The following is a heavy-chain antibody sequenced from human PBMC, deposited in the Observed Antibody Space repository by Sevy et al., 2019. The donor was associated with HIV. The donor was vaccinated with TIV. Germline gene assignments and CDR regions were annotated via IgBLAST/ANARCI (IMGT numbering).Heavy chain of an antibody. CDR1: GYSFTNHA. J-gene: IGHJ4*02. V-gene: IGHV1-3*01. D-gene: IGHD3-3*01. CDR3: AREKGGIFGVVAGQFDS. Sequence: ASVKVSCKASGYSFTNHAIQWVRQAPGQGLEWMGWIKADNGNIKYSQTFQDRLTITRDTSATTAYMELRSLRPEDTALYFCAREKGGIFGVVAGQFDSWGQGTLVTVSS. CDR2: IKADNGNI.